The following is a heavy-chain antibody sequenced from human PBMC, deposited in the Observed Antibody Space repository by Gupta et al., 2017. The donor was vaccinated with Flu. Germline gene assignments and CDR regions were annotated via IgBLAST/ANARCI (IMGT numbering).Heavy chain of an antibody. D-gene: IGHD1-1*01. CDR2: INHSGST. J-gene: IGHJ4*02. Sequence: QVQLQQWGAGLLKPSETLSLTCAVYGGSFSGYYWSWIRQPPGKGLEWIGEINHSGSTNYNPSLKSRVTISVDTSKNQFSLKLSSVTAADTAVYYCASRHRRTGTTFTYSGTFDYWGQGTLVTVSS. CDR3: ASRHRRTGTTFTYSGTFDY. CDR1: GGSFSGYY. V-gene: IGHV4-34*01.